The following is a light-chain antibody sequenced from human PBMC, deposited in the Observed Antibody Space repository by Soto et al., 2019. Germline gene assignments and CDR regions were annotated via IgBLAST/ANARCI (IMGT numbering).Light chain of an antibody. J-gene: IGKJ3*01. CDR2: DAA. V-gene: IGKV3-11*01. Sequence: EIVLTQSPGTLSLFPGERATLSCRASPSVSDFLAWYQQKPGQAPRLLIYDAAKRAPGIPARFSGSGSGTDFTLTISSLEPEDSAVYYCQQRSNWPIFTFGPGTTV. CDR3: QQRSNWPIFT. CDR1: PSVSDF.